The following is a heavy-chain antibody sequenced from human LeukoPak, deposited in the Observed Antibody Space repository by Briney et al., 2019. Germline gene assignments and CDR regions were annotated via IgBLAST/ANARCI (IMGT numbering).Heavy chain of an antibody. V-gene: IGHV3-30*18. CDR1: GFTFSSYG. Sequence: GRSLRFSCAASGFTFSSYGMHWVRQAPGKGLEWVAVISYDGSNKYYADSVKGPFTISRDNCTNTLYLQMNSLSAEDTVVYYCAKELFRSVSATLRDYWGQGNLVTVSS. J-gene: IGHJ4*02. CDR2: ISYDGSNK. D-gene: IGHD2-8*01. CDR3: AKELFRSVSATLRDY.